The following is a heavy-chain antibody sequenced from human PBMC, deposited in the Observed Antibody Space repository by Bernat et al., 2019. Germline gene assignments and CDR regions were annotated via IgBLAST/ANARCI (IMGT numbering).Heavy chain of an antibody. V-gene: IGHV3-21*03. J-gene: IGHJ4*02. CDR3: TTDAGILWFGELSDY. Sequence: EVQLVESGGGLVKPGGSLRLSCAASGFTFSSYSMNWVRQAPGKGLEWVSSISSSSSYIYYADSVKGRFTISRDNAKNSLYLQMNSLKTEDTAVHYCTTDAGILWFGELSDYWGQGTLVTVSS. D-gene: IGHD3-10*01. CDR1: GFTFSSYS. CDR2: ISSSSSYI.